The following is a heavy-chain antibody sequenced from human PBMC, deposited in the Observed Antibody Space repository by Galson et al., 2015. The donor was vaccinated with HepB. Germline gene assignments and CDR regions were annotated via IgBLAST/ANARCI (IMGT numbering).Heavy chain of an antibody. CDR2: ISHSGST. CDR3: ARETVGASFDY. V-gene: IGHV4-4*02. D-gene: IGHD1-26*01. Sequence: SETLSLTCAVSGASISSSNWWSWVRQPPGKGLEWIGEISHSGSTNYNPSLKSRVTISVDKSKNQFSLKLSSVTAADTAVYYCARETVGASFDYWGQGTLVTVSS. CDR1: GASISSSNW. J-gene: IGHJ4*02.